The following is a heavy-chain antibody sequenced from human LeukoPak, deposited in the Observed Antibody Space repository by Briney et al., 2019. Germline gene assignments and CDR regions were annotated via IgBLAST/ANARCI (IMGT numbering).Heavy chain of an antibody. J-gene: IGHJ4*02. V-gene: IGHV3-7*01. CDR3: ARVARNYDFWSGYWRPIDY. CDR1: VFTFSSYW. Sequence: GGSLRLSCAPSVFTFSSYWMSWVRQAPGKGLEWVAHIKQDGSEKYYVDSVKGRFTISRDNAKNSLYLQMNRLRAEDTAVYYYARVARNYDFWSGYWRPIDYWGQGTLVTVSS. CDR2: IKQDGSEK. D-gene: IGHD3-3*01.